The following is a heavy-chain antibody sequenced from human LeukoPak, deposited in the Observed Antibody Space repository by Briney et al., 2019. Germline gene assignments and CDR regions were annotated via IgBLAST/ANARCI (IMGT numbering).Heavy chain of an antibody. J-gene: IGHJ6*02. CDR2: ISSSSSYI. Sequence: GGSLRLSCAASGFTFSSYSMNWVRQAPGKGLEWVSSISSSSSYIYYADSVKGRFTISRDNAKNSLYLQMNSLRAEDTAVYYCARDRASKAGWYYYYYGMDVWGQGTTVTVSS. CDR3: ARDRASKAGWYYYYYGMDV. CDR1: GFTFSSYS. V-gene: IGHV3-21*01. D-gene: IGHD6-19*01.